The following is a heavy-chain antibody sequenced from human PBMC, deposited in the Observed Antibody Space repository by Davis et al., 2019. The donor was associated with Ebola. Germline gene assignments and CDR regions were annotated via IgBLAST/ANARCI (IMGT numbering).Heavy chain of an antibody. CDR2: KKQDGSEK. J-gene: IGHJ4*02. V-gene: IGHV3-7*01. D-gene: IGHD6-6*01. CDR3: ARRSHY. Sequence: GGSLRPPCAALTSTLTAYGMRCVRLAPAQGPEWVANKKQDGSEKYYVDSVKGRFTISRDNAKNSLYLQMNSLRAEDTAVYYCARRSHYWGQGTLVTVSS. CDR1: TSTLTAYG.